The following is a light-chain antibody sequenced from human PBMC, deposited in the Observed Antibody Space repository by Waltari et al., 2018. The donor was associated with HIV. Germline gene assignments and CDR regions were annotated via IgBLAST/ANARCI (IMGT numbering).Light chain of an antibody. V-gene: IGLV1-47*02. J-gene: IGLJ1*01. CDR2: SDN. Sequence: QSVLPPPPSASGTPGQRATIPSSVSRSNIRSHYVCWYQQLPGTAPKLLIYSDNQRPSGVPDRFSGSRSGTSASLAISGLRSEDVADYYCASWDDILSGHYVFGTGTKVTVL. CDR1: RSNIRSHY. CDR3: ASWDDILSGHYV.